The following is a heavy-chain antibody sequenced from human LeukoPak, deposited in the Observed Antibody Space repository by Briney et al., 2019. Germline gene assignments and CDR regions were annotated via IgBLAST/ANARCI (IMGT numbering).Heavy chain of an antibody. Sequence: SETLSLTCTVSGGSISSYYWSWIRQPPGKGLEWIGEINHSGSTNYNPSLKSRVTISVDTSKNQFSLKLSSVTAADTAVYYCARGLATVTTSSDYWGQGTLVTVSS. D-gene: IGHD4-17*01. CDR2: INHSGST. J-gene: IGHJ4*02. CDR1: GGSISSYY. CDR3: ARGLATVTTSSDY. V-gene: IGHV4-34*01.